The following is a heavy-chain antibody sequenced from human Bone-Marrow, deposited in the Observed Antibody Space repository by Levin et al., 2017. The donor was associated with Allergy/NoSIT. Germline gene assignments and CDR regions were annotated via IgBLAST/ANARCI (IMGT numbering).Heavy chain of an antibody. CDR1: GESVSDYY. V-gene: IGHV4-34*01. Sequence: RPSETLSLTCAVYGESVSDYYWSWIRQPPGKGLEWIGDTDHTGDTNYKSSLRSRVTISVDTSKNQFSLKLRSLTAADTAVYYCARINYGVPDYWGQGTLVTVSS. CDR2: TDHTGDT. J-gene: IGHJ4*02. CDR3: ARINYGVPDY. D-gene: IGHD4-17*01.